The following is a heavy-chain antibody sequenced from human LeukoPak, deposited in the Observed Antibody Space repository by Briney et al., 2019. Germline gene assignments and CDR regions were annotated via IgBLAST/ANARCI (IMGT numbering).Heavy chain of an antibody. V-gene: IGHV3-23*01. Sequence: GGSLRLSCAASGFTFSSYEMNWVRQAPGKGLEWVSGISGSDGSTNYADSVKGRFTISRENSKNTLYLQMNSLRAEDTAVYYCAKDSAKKYDDYWGQGTLVTVSS. J-gene: IGHJ4*02. CDR1: GFTFSSYE. CDR3: AKDSAKKYDDY. D-gene: IGHD2/OR15-2a*01. CDR2: ISGSDGST.